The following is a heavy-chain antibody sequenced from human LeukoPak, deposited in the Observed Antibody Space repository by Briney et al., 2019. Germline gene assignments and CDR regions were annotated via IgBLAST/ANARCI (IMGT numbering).Heavy chain of an antibody. CDR2: IYYSGTS. Sequence: SETLSLTCTVSGDSMTSYYWSWIRQPPGKGLEWIGNIYYSGTSNYNPSLRSRVTISEDTSKNQFSLELNSVTAADTAVYYCARHLRLEYGMDVWGQGTTVTVSS. CDR1: GDSMTSYY. CDR3: ARHLRLEYGMDV. D-gene: IGHD3-16*01. J-gene: IGHJ6*02. V-gene: IGHV4-59*08.